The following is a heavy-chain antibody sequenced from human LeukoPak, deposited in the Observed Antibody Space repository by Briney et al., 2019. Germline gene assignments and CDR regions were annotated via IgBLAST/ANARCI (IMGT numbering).Heavy chain of an antibody. Sequence: SETLSLTCTVSGYSISSGYYWGWIRQPPGKGLEWIGSIYHSGSTYYNPSLKSRVTISVDTSKNQFSLKLSSVTAADTAVYYCAREGANDAFDIWGQGTMVTVSS. J-gene: IGHJ3*02. CDR2: IYHSGST. V-gene: IGHV4-38-2*02. CDR1: GYSISSGYY. CDR3: AREGANDAFDI.